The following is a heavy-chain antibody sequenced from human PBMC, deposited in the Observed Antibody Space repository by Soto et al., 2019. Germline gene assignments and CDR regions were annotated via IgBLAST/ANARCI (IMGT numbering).Heavy chain of an antibody. V-gene: IGHV3-30-3*01. CDR3: ARVFYGSGSYHFDY. Sequence: GGSLRLSCAASGFTFSSYAMHWVRQAPGKGLEWVAVISYDGSNKYYADSVKGRFTISRDNSKNTLYLQMNSLRAEDTAVYYCARVFYGSGSYHFDYRGQGTLVTVSS. CDR2: ISYDGSNK. J-gene: IGHJ4*02. CDR1: GFTFSSYA. D-gene: IGHD3-10*01.